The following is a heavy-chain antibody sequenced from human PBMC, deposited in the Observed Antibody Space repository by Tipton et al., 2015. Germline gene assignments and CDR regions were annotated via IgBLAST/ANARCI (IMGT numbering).Heavy chain of an antibody. V-gene: IGHV3-23*01. CDR3: AKEAIVATLIQEKGYFDY. D-gene: IGHD2-15*01. CDR2: ISAAAYGT. J-gene: IGHJ4*02. CDR1: GFTFRNYA. Sequence: SLRLSCAASGFTFRNYAMGWVRQAPGKGLEWVSAISAAAYGTYYADSVKGRFTVSRDNSKSALYLQMNSLRADDTAVYYCAKEAIVATLIQEKGYFDYWGQGTPVTVSS.